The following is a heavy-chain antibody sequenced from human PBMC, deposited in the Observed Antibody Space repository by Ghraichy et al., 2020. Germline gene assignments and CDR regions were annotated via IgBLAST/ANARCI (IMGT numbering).Heavy chain of an antibody. Sequence: ASVKVSCKASGYIFTSYGISWVLQAPGQGLEWIGGISAYNGITKYAQKFQGRVTMTTDPSTTTVYMELRSLRTDDTAVYYCARDIRFFEWSYGMDVWGQGTTVIVSS. CDR1: GYIFTSYG. V-gene: IGHV1-18*04. CDR2: ISAYNGIT. D-gene: IGHD3-3*01. J-gene: IGHJ6*02. CDR3: ARDIRFFEWSYGMDV.